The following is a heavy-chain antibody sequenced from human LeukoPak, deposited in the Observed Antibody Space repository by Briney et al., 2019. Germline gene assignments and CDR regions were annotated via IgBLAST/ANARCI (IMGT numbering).Heavy chain of an antibody. V-gene: IGHV5-51*01. CDR3: ARREGGWYRDY. CDR2: IYPGDSDT. CDR1: GYSFGNYW. J-gene: IGHJ4*02. Sequence: GESLKISCKGSGYSFGNYWIGWVRQMPGKGLEWMGIIYPGDSDTRYGPSFQGQVTISADKSISTAYLQWSSLKASDSAMYYCARREGGWYRDYWGQGTLVTVSS. D-gene: IGHD6-19*01.